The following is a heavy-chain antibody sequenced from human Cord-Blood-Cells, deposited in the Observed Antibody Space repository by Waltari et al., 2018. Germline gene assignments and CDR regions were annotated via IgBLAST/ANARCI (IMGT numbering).Heavy chain of an antibody. J-gene: IGHJ4*02. Sequence: QVQLVESGGGVVQPGGSLRLSCAASGFTFSSYGMHWVRQAPGKGRGGWAFIRYDGSNKYYAGSVKGRFTISRDNSKNTLYLQMNSLRAEDTAVYYCAKDQVPTFPDYWGQGTLVTVSS. CDR2: IRYDGSNK. D-gene: IGHD2-21*01. V-gene: IGHV3-30*02. CDR3: AKDQVPTFPDY. CDR1: GFTFSSYG.